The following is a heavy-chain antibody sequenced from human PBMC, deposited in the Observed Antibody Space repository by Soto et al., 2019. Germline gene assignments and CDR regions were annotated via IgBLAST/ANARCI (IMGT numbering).Heavy chain of an antibody. J-gene: IGHJ6*02. Sequence: GGSLRLSCAASGFTFTDYYMAWIRQAPGKGLEWLSYISSTGSTIYYADSVKGRFTISRDNAKNSLFLQMYRLRTEDTAMYYCTRTLPLSPNGYHLLYRFHGIDVWGQGTTVPVYS. CDR2: ISSTGSTI. CDR1: GFTFTDYY. CDR3: TRTLPLSPNGYHLLYRFHGIDV. V-gene: IGHV3-11*01. D-gene: IGHD2-2*02.